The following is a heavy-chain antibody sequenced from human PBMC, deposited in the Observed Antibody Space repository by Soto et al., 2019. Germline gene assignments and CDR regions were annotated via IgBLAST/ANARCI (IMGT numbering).Heavy chain of an antibody. CDR3: ARESVTTDYGGNSRYYYYGMDV. V-gene: IGHV3-53*01. D-gene: IGHD4-17*01. J-gene: IGHJ6*02. Sequence: PGGSLRLSCAASGFTVSSNYMSWVRQAPGKGLEWVSVIYSGGSTYYADSVKGRFTISRDNSKNTLYLQMNSLRAEDTAVYYCARESVTTDYGGNSRYYYYGMDVWGQGTTVTVSS. CDR1: GFTVSSNY. CDR2: IYSGGST.